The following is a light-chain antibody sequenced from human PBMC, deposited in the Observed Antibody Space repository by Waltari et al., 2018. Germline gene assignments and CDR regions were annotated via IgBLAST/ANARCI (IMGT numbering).Light chain of an antibody. Sequence: DIQMTQPPSTLSASVGDRITITCRASQSINTWLAWYQQKPGKAPKLLISKASSLQSEVPSRFSGSGFGTEFTLTISSLQPDDSATYYCQRYSGYPPTFGGGTKVEIK. CDR2: KAS. CDR3: QRYSGYPPT. V-gene: IGKV1-5*03. J-gene: IGKJ4*01. CDR1: QSINTW.